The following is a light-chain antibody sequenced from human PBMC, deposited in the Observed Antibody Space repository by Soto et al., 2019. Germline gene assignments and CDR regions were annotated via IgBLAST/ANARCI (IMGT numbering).Light chain of an antibody. Sequence: XXXSPGERATLSCRASQSVSNNYLAWYQQRPDQAPRLLIXXASSRATGIPDTFSGSGSGTDFTLTISRLEPEDFAVYYCQQYGSSPGTFGQGTKVEIK. CDR2: XAS. V-gene: IGKV3-20*01. CDR1: QSVSNNY. J-gene: IGKJ1*01. CDR3: QQYGSSPGT.